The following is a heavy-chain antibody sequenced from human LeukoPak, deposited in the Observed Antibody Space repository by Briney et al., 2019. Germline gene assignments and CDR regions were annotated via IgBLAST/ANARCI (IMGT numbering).Heavy chain of an antibody. J-gene: IGHJ4*02. D-gene: IGHD4-11*01. V-gene: IGHV3-21*01. CDR3: ARVGAYTNYAPDY. CDR2: ISATGSYI. CDR1: GFTVSSTY. Sequence: GGSLRLSCAASGFTVSSTYMSWVRQAPGKGLEWVSSISATGSYIYYADSVKGRFTISRDNAKNSLYLQMDSLRAEDTAVYYCARVGAYTNYAPDYGGQGTLVAVSS.